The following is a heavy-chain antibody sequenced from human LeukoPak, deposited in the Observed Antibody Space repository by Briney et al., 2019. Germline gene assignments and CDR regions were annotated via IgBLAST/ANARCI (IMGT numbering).Heavy chain of an antibody. D-gene: IGHD5-24*01. CDR1: GFTFSSYA. J-gene: IGHJ6*02. Sequence: PGASLRLSCAASGFTFSSYAMSWVRQAPGKGLEWVSAISGSGGSTYYADSVKGRFTISRDNSKNTLYLQMNSLRAEDTAVYYCARDTASRPTISWRYYYYGMDVWGQGTTVTVSS. V-gene: IGHV3-23*01. CDR2: ISGSGGST. CDR3: ARDTASRPTISWRYYYYGMDV.